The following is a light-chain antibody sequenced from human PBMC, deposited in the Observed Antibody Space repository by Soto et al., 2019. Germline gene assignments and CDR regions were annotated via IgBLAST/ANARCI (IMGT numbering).Light chain of an antibody. J-gene: IGKJ2*01. Sequence: DIQMTQSPSSLSASVGETVIISCRASETITRYLNWYQSKPGKAPRLLISGASSLQSGVPSRFSGSYSGTDFTLTISSLQPEDFANYYCQQYDTYFRYTFGQGTKLDIK. V-gene: IGKV1-39*01. CDR3: QQYDTYFRYT. CDR2: GAS. CDR1: ETITRY.